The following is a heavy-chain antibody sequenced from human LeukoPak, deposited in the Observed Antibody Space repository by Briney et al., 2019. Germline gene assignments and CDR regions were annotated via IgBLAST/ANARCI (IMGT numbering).Heavy chain of an antibody. Sequence: VGSLRLSCAASGFTFSSYAMSCGRQAPGGGVEWVSAISGTGGSTYYADSVKGRFTISRDNSNNTLYLQMNSLRAEDTAVCYCAKDQAVVPGEWGQGTLVTVSS. D-gene: IGHD2-2*01. CDR2: ISGTGGST. CDR1: GFTFSSYA. J-gene: IGHJ4*02. V-gene: IGHV3-23*01. CDR3: AKDQAVVPGE.